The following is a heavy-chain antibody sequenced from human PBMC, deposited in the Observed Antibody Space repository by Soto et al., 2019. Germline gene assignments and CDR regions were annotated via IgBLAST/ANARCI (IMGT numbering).Heavy chain of an antibody. Sequence: SETLSLTCTVSGGSISSSIYYWGGIRPPPGKGLEWIGSIYYSGSTYHNPSLKSRVTISVDTSKNQFSLKLSSVTAADTAVYYCARSGYDLSPYYFDYWGQGTLVTVSS. CDR2: IYYSGST. CDR3: ARSGYDLSPYYFDY. D-gene: IGHD5-12*01. J-gene: IGHJ4*02. V-gene: IGHV4-39*01. CDR1: GGSISSSIYY.